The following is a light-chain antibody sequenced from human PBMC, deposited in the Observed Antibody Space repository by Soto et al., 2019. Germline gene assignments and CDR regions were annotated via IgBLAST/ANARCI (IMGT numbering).Light chain of an antibody. J-gene: IGKJ4*01. V-gene: IGKV1-9*01. CDR2: AAS. CDR3: QQLNSYPLT. CDR1: QGISTY. Sequence: DIPLTQSPSSLSASVGDRVTITFRASQGISTYLNWYQQKPGKAPKLLIYAASTLQSGVPSRFSGSGSGTDFTLTISSLQPEDFATYYCQQLNSYPLTFGGGTKVDIK.